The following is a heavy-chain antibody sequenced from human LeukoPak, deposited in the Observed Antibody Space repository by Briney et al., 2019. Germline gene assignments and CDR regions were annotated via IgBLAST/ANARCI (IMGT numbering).Heavy chain of an antibody. V-gene: IGHV4-38-2*02. CDR2: IYHSGST. CDR3: ARVYSHYNPFDY. Sequence: SETLSLTCTVSGYSISSGYYWGWVRQPPGTGLEWIGSIYHSGSTYYNPSLKSRVTISVDTSKNQFSLKLSSVTAADTAVYYCARVYSHYNPFDYWGQGTLVTVS. CDR1: GYSISSGYY. D-gene: IGHD4-11*01. J-gene: IGHJ4*02.